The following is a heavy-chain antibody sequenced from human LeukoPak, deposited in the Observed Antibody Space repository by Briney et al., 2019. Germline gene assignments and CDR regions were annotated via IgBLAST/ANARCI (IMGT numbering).Heavy chain of an antibody. CDR3: ARGTTFADS. V-gene: IGHV1-2*02. Sequence: ASVKVSCKASGYTFTAYYIHWVRRVPGQGLEWMGWINPNSGGTNYAQKFQGRVTMTRDTSINTAYMELSRLRSDDTTVYYCARGTTFADSWGQGTLVIVSS. CDR2: INPNSGGT. CDR1: GYTFTAYY. D-gene: IGHD1-1*01. J-gene: IGHJ4*02.